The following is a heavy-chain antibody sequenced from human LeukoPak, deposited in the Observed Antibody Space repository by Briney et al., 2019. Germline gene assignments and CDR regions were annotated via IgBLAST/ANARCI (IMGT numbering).Heavy chain of an antibody. CDR3: ARHYYDSSGYYVGAFDI. D-gene: IGHD3-22*01. CDR1: GGSISSYY. Sequence: PSETLSLTCTVSGGSISSYYWSWIRQPPGKGLEWIGYIYYSGSTNYNPSLKSRATISVDTSKNQFSLKLSSVTAADTAVYHCARHYYDSSGYYVGAFDIWGQGTMVTVSS. V-gene: IGHV4-59*08. CDR2: IYYSGST. J-gene: IGHJ3*02.